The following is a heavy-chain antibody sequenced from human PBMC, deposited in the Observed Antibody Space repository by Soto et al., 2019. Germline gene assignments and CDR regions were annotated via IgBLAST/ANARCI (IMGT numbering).Heavy chain of an antibody. CDR1: GYSFTDFA. V-gene: IGHV1-3*01. CDR2: INADKGDT. Sequence: QAQLVQSGAEVKKPGASVKVSCKASGYSFTDFAMHWVRLASGQRLEWMGWINADKGDTKYSPKFQGRVTITRDTAATTVYMDLRSLRSADAAVYYCAGGPLSGVATIWDYANWFDPGGQGSLVTVS. J-gene: IGHJ5*02. CDR3: AGGPLSGVATIWDYANWFDP. D-gene: IGHD5-12*01.